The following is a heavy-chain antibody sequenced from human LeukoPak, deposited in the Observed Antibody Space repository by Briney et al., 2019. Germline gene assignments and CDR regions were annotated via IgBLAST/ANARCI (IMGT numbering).Heavy chain of an antibody. V-gene: IGHV1-18*01. J-gene: IGHJ6*03. CDR1: GYTFTRYG. D-gene: IGHD3-22*01. Sequence: GASVKVSCKASGYTFTRYGISWVRQAPGQGLEWMGWISAYNGNTNYAQKLQGRVTMTTDTSTSTAYMELRSLRSDDTAVYYCARVRHDSSGYPPGDYYMDVWGKGTTVTVSS. CDR3: ARVRHDSSGYPPGDYYMDV. CDR2: ISAYNGNT.